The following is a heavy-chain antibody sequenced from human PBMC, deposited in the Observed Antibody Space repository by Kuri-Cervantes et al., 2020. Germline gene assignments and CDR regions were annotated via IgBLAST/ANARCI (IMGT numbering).Heavy chain of an antibody. D-gene: IGHD3-22*01. Sequence: SETLSLTCTVSGGSINSGDYFWSWIRQPPGKGLEWIGYIYYSGSAYYNPSLKSRVTISVDTSKNQFSLKLSSVTAADTAVYYCARARYYYDSSGYYYYYGMDVWGQGTMVTVSS. J-gene: IGHJ6*02. CDR1: GGSINSGDYF. CDR2: IYYSGSA. V-gene: IGHV4-30-4*02. CDR3: ARARYYYDSSGYYYYYGMDV.